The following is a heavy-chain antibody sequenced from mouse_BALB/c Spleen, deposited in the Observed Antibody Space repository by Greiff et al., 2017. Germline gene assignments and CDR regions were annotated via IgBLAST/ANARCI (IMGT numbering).Heavy chain of an antibody. CDR2: INPYNGDT. V-gene: IGHV1-37*01. D-gene: IGHD2-1*01. CDR1: GYSFTGYF. J-gene: IGHJ2*01. CDR3: GRSLLGDYFDY. Sequence: VQLQQSGPELVKPGASVKISCKASGYSFTGYFMSWVKQSHGKSLEWIGRINPYNGDTFYNQKFKGKATLTVDKSSSTAHMELLSLTSEDSAVYYCGRSLLGDYFDYWGQGTTLTVSS.